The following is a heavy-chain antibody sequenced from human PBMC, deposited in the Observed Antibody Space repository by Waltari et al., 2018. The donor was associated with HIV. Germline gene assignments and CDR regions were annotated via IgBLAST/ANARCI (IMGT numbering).Heavy chain of an antibody. CDR3: ARPMFIQGATQKGGMDV. D-gene: IGHD1-26*01. Sequence: VQLQQWGAGLLEPSETLSLTCGVYGGSFSCYYWSWIRQPPGKGLEWIGEINHSGGPNYNPSLKSRVTISLDRSRNQFSLKLTSVTAADTAVYYCARPMFIQGATQKGGMDVWGQGTTVTVSS. CDR1: GGSFSCYY. J-gene: IGHJ6*02. V-gene: IGHV4-34*01. CDR2: INHSGGP.